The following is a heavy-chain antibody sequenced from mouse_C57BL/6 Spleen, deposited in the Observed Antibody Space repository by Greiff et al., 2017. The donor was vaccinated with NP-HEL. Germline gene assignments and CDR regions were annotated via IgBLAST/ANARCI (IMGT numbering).Heavy chain of an antibody. CDR2: IYPGSGST. D-gene: IGHD1-1*01. V-gene: IGHV1-55*01. Sequence: QVQLQQPGAELVKPGASVKMSCKASGYTFTSYWITWVKQRPGQGLEWIGDIYPGSGSTNYNEKFKSKATLTVDTSSSTAYMQLSSLTSEDSAVDYCARIYGSSLYLDYWGQGTTLTVSS. J-gene: IGHJ2*01. CDR1: GYTFTSYW. CDR3: ARIYGSSLYLDY.